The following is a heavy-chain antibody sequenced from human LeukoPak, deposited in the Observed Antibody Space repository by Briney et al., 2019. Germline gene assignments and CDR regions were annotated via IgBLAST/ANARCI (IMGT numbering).Heavy chain of an antibody. CDR1: GGSFSGYY. Sequence: SETLSLTCAVCGGSFSGYYWSLIRQPPGKGLEWIGEINHSGSTNYNPSLKSRVTISVDTSKNQFSLKLSSVTAADTAVYYCARGARVPDSRYCSGGSCYPFDYWGQGTLVTVSS. V-gene: IGHV4-34*01. D-gene: IGHD2-15*01. J-gene: IGHJ4*02. CDR3: ARGARVPDSRYCSGGSCYPFDY. CDR2: INHSGST.